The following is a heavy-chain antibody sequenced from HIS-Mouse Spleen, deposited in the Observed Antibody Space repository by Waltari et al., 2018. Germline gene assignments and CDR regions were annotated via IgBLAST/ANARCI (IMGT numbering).Heavy chain of an antibody. V-gene: IGHV4-61*01. CDR3: ASRSYSSGWYKAFDI. CDR2: IYYSGST. D-gene: IGHD6-19*01. CDR1: GGSVSSGIYY. J-gene: IGHJ3*02. Sequence: QVQLQESGPGLVKPSETLSLTCTVSGGSVSSGIYYWRWIRQPPGKGLEWSGYIYYSGSTNYNPSLKSRVTISVDTSKNQFSLKLSSVTAADTAVYYCASRSYSSGWYKAFDIWGQGTMVTVSS.